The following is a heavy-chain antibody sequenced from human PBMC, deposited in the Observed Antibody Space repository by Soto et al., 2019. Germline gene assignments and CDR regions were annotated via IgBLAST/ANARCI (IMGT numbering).Heavy chain of an antibody. J-gene: IGHJ4*02. V-gene: IGHV4-30-4*01. Sequence: PSETLSLTCTVSGGSITSDYSCWSWIRQPPGEGLEWIGHIFDSGTTYTNPSLRSQVAISLDTSKNHFSLTLSSVTAADTAVYYCSRGPSEDKVHYWVQGALLTVSS. CDR2: IFDSGTT. CDR1: GGSITSDYSC. CDR3: SRGPSEDKVHY.